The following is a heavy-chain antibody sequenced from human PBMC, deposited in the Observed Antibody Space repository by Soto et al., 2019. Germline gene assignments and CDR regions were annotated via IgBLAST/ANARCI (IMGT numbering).Heavy chain of an antibody. Sequence: GGSLRLSCAASGFTFSSYSMNWVRQAPWKGLEWVSSISSSSSYIYYADSVKGRFTISRDNAKNSLYLQMNSLRAEDTAVYYCARDPGVQLGKYYYYGMDVWCQGTTVTVSS. CDR3: ARDPGVQLGKYYYYGMDV. CDR2: ISSSSSYI. J-gene: IGHJ6*02. CDR1: GFTFSSYS. D-gene: IGHD1-1*01. V-gene: IGHV3-21*01.